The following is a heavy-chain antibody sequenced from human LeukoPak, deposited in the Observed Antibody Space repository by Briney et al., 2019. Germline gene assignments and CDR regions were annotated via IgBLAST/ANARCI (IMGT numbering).Heavy chain of an antibody. CDR1: GFTFSSYA. Sequence: PGGSLRLSCAASGFTFSSYAMSWVRQAPGKGLEWVSVISGSGGSTYYADSVKGRFTVSRDNSKNTVYLQMNSLRTEDTAVYYCAKDRAFVSGAGAFDIWGQGTKVTVS. CDR3: AKDRAFVSGAGAFDI. D-gene: IGHD3-10*01. J-gene: IGHJ3*02. CDR2: ISGSGGST. V-gene: IGHV3-23*01.